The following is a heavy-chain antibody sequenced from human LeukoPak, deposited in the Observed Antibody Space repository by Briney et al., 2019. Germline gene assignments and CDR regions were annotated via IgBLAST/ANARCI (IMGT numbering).Heavy chain of an antibody. Sequence: SETLSLTCAVYGGSFSGYYWSWIRQPPGKGLEWIGEINHSGSTNYNPSLKSRVTISVDTSKNQFSLKLSSVTAADTAVYYCARVDYYGSGSHSWFDPWGQGTLVTVSS. CDR2: INHSGST. J-gene: IGHJ5*02. CDR1: GGSFSGYY. D-gene: IGHD3-10*01. V-gene: IGHV4-34*01. CDR3: ARVDYYGSGSHSWFDP.